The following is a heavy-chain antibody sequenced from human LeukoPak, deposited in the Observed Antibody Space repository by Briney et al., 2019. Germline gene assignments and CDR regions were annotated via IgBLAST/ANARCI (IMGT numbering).Heavy chain of an antibody. J-gene: IGHJ4*02. CDR2: IKSKTDGGTT. V-gene: IGHV3-15*01. D-gene: IGHD1-26*01. CDR1: GFTFSSYW. Sequence: GGSLRLSCAASGFTFSSYWMSWVRQAPGKGLEWVGRIKSKTDGGTTDYAAPVKGRFTISRDDSQNTLYLQMNSLKTEDTAVYYCTTGAPRAYSGSYSNCWGQGTLVTVSS. CDR3: TTGAPRAYSGSYSNC.